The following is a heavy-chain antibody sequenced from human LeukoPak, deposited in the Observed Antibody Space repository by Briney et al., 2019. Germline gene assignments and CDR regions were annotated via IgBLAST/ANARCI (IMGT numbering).Heavy chain of an antibody. CDR3: AKSDYDFWSGYFDY. CDR1: GFTFSSYA. D-gene: IGHD3-3*01. V-gene: IGHV3-33*06. J-gene: IGHJ4*02. CDR2: IWYDGSNK. Sequence: GGSLRLSCAASGFTFSSYAMSWVRQAPGKGLEWVAVIWYDGSNKYYADSVKSRFTISRDNSKNTLYLQMNSLRAEDTAVYYCAKSDYDFWSGYFDYWGQGTLVTVSS.